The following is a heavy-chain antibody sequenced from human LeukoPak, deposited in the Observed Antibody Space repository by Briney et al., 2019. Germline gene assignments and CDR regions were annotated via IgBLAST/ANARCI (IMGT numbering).Heavy chain of an antibody. CDR1: GGSISSYY. CDR3: ARRLEMATIGGAFDI. D-gene: IGHD5-24*01. V-gene: IGHV4-59*12. J-gene: IGHJ3*02. CDR2: IYSSGST. Sequence: SETLSLTCTVSGGSISSYYWSWIRQPPGKGLEWIGYIYSSGSTSYNPSFKSRVTVSVDTSKNQFSLKLSSVTAADTAVYYCARRLEMATIGGAFDIWGQGTMVTVSS.